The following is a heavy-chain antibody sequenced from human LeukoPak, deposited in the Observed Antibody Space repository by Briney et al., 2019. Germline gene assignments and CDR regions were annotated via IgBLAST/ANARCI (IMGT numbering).Heavy chain of an antibody. CDR2: IWYDGSNK. CDR1: GFTFSSYG. Sequence: GGSLRLSCAASGFTFSSYGMHWVRQAPGKGLEWVAVIWYDGSNKYYADSVKGRFTISRDNSKNTLYLQMNSLRAEDTAVYYCARDSGGLMNHYGVDVWGQGTTVTVSS. J-gene: IGHJ6*02. D-gene: IGHD2-8*01. V-gene: IGHV3-33*01. CDR3: ARDSGGLMNHYGVDV.